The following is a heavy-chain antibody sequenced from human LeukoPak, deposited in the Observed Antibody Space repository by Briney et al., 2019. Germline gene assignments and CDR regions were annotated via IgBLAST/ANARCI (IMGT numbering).Heavy chain of an antibody. Sequence: SETLSLTCTVSGGSISSGSYYWSWIRQPAGKGLERIGRIYTSGSTNYNPSLKSRVTISVDTSKNQFSLKLSSVTAADTAVYYCAREDDILTGYSYYFDYWGQGTLVTASS. J-gene: IGHJ4*02. V-gene: IGHV4-61*02. CDR3: AREDDILTGYSYYFDY. D-gene: IGHD3-9*01. CDR1: GGSISSGSYY. CDR2: IYTSGST.